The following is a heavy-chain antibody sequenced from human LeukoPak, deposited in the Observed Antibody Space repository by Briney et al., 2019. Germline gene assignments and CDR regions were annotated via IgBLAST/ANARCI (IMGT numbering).Heavy chain of an antibody. D-gene: IGHD3-9*01. J-gene: IGHJ6*03. CDR3: ARGVSRYYDILTGYVYYYYMDV. CDR1: GGFFSGYF. V-gene: IGHV4-34*01. Sequence: SETLSLTCAVYGGFFSGYFWSWIRQPPEKGLEWIGEINHSGSTNYNPSLKSRVTISVDTSKNQFSLKLSSVTAADTAVYYCARGVSRYYDILTGYVYYYYMDVWGKGTTVTVSS. CDR2: INHSGST.